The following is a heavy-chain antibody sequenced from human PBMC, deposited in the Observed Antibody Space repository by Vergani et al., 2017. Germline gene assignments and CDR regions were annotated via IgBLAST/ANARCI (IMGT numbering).Heavy chain of an antibody. CDR3: ARDLSVAEDY. CDR1: GFTFSSYS. Sequence: EVQLVESGGGLVKPGGSLRLSCAASGFTFSSYSMNWVRQAPGKGLEWVSSISSSSSYIYYADSVKGRFTISRDNAKNPLYLQMNSLRAEDTAVYYCARDLSVAEDYWGQGTLVTVSS. CDR2: ISSSSSYI. D-gene: IGHD6-19*01. V-gene: IGHV3-21*04. J-gene: IGHJ4*02.